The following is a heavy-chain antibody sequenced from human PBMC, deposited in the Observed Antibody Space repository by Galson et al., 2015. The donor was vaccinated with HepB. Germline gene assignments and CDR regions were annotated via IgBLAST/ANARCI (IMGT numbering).Heavy chain of an antibody. D-gene: IGHD1-26*01. CDR3: SRAGAGGGFFDY. CDR2: VNADNGNT. J-gene: IGHJ4*02. Sequence: SVKVSCKASGYTFSSYAMHWVRQAPGQRLEWMGWVNADNGNTEYSQKFQDRLTITRDTSANTTYMALSSLRSEDTALYYCSRAGAGGGFFDYWGQGTLVTVSS. CDR1: GYTFSSYA. V-gene: IGHV1-3*01.